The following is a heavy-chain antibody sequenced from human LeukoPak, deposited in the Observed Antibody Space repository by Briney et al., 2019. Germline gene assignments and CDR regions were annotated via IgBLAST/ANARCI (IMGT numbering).Heavy chain of an antibody. CDR3: ARYLQQLSGFDP. J-gene: IGHJ5*02. CDR1: GGSISSGGYY. V-gene: IGHV4-31*03. Sequence: PSQTLSLTCTVSGGSISSGGYYWSWIRQHPGKGLEWIGYIYCSGSTYYNPSLKSRVTISVDTSKDQFSLKLSSVTAADTAVYYCARYLQQLSGFDPWGQGTPVTVSS. CDR2: IYCSGST. D-gene: IGHD6-13*01.